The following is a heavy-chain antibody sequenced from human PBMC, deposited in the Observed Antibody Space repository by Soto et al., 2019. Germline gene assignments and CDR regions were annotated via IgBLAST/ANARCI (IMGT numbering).Heavy chain of an antibody. CDR2: ISSTTNYI. J-gene: IGHJ4*02. CDR1: GFTFTRYS. Sequence: GGSLRLSCAASGFTFTRYSMNWVRQAPGKGLEWVSSISSTTNYIYYADSMKGRFTVPRDNAKNSVYLEMNSLSAEDTAVYYCARESEDLTSNFDYWGQGTLVTVSS. CDR3: ARESEDLTSNFDY. V-gene: IGHV3-21*01.